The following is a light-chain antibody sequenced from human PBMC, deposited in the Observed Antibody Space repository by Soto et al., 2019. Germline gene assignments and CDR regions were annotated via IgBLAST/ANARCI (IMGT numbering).Light chain of an antibody. J-gene: IGKJ4*01. CDR1: QSVSSN. CDR3: QQYYSNPELT. Sequence: EIVMTQSPVTLSVSPGERATLSCWAGQSVSSNLAWYQQKPGQAPRLLIYGASTRATGIPARFTGSGSGTEFTLTISSLQAEDVAVYYCQQYYSNPELTFGGGTKVDI. CDR2: GAS. V-gene: IGKV3-15*01.